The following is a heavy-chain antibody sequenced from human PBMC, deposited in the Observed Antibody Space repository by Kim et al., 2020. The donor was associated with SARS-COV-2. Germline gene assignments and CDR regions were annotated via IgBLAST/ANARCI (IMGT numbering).Heavy chain of an antibody. Sequence: ADSVEDRFIIARDNAKNSLYLQMNSLRAEDTALYYCARGRYDVLTGRFDLWGRGTLVTVSS. D-gene: IGHD3-9*01. V-gene: IGHV3-20*03. J-gene: IGHJ2*01. CDR3: ARGRYDVLTGRFDL.